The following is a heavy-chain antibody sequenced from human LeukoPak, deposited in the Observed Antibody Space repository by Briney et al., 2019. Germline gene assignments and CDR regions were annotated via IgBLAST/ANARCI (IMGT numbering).Heavy chain of an antibody. CDR3: ARHYVFVWGGSSFDY. CDR2: IYYNGAT. D-gene: IGHD3-16*01. J-gene: IGHJ4*02. V-gene: IGHV4-59*08. Sequence: SETLSLTCSVSSGSIGTTWWSWIRQSPEKGLEWIGWIYYNGATNYNPSLETRVTISLDAPKSQFFLELKSVTASDTAVYYCARHYVFVWGGSSFDYWGPGILVTVSS. CDR1: SGSIGTTW.